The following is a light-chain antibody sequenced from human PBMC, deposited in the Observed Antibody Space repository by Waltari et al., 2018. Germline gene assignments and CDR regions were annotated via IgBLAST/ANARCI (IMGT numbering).Light chain of an antibody. V-gene: IGLV2-11*01. CDR3: SSYAGSDTFVV. CDR1: SGDGGGYNY. J-gene: IGLJ2*01. CDR2: DIN. Sequence: QSALTQPRPVSGSPGQSVTISCIGTSGDGGGYNYVSWYQHHSGQAPKLIIYDINKRPSGVPDRFSGSRSGNTASLTISRLQAEDEADYYCSSYAGSDTFVVLGGGTKVTVL.